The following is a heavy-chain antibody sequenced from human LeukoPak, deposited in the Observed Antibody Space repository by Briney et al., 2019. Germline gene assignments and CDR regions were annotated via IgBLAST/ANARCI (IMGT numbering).Heavy chain of an antibody. D-gene: IGHD3-3*01. Sequence: GGSLRLTCAASGFTFSSYAMHWIRQAPGKGLEWVAVISYDGSNKYYADSVKGRFTISRDNSKNTLYLQMNSLRAEDTAVYYCASGPGKYRLRYWGQGTLVTVSS. V-gene: IGHV3-30*04. CDR2: ISYDGSNK. J-gene: IGHJ4*02. CDR1: GFTFSSYA. CDR3: ASGPGKYRLRY.